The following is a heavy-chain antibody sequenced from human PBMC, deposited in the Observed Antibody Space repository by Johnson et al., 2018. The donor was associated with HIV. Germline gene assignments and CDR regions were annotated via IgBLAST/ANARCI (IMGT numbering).Heavy chain of an antibody. J-gene: IGHJ3*02. CDR3: AKDLDSSSWGAFDI. CDR1: GFTFDDYT. D-gene: IGHD6-6*01. CDR2: IWYDGSNK. Sequence: QMLLVESGRVVVQPGGSLRLSCAASGFTFDDYTMHWVRQAPGKGLEWVAVIWYDGSNKYYADSVKGRFTISRDNSKNTLYLQMNSLRAEDTAVYYCAKDLDSSSWGAFDIWGQGTMVTVSS. V-gene: IGHV3-33*06.